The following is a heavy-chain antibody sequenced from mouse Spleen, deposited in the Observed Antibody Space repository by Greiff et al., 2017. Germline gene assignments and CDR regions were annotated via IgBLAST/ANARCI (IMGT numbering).Heavy chain of an antibody. J-gene: IGHJ2*01. CDR2: IDPENGDT. CDR1: GFNIKDDY. Sequence: VQLQQSGAELVRPGASVKLSCTASGFNIKDDYMHWVKQRPEQGLEWIGWIDPENGDTEYASKFQGKATITADTSSNTAYLQLSSLTSEDTAVYYCTSKGHFDYWGQGTTLTVSS. V-gene: IGHV14-4*01. CDR3: TSKGHFDY. D-gene: IGHD1-3*01.